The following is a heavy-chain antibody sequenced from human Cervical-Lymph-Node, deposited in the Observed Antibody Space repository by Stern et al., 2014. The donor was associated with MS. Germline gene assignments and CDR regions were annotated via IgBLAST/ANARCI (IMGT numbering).Heavy chain of an antibody. V-gene: IGHV5-51*01. Sequence: VQLVQSGAEVKKPGESLKISCKGSGYSFTSYWIGWVRQMPGKGLEWMGVIYPGDSDTRYRPSFQAQVTISGDKPLSPPYPQFSSLKASDTAMYYCARVFDIFEPYYFDYWGQGTLVTVSS. D-gene: IGHD3-9*01. CDR2: IYPGDSDT. J-gene: IGHJ4*02. CDR3: ARVFDIFEPYYFDY. CDR1: GYSFTSYW.